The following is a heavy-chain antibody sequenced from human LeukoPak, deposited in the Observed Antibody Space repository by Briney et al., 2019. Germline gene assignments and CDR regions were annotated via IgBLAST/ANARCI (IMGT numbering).Heavy chain of an antibody. J-gene: IGHJ3*02. V-gene: IGHV3-30*04. Sequence: GGSLRLSCAASGFTFSSYAMHWVRQAPGKGLEWVAVISYDGSNKYYADSVKGRFTISRDNSKNTLYLQMNSLRAEDTAVYYCARSEVAVNDAFDIWGQGTMVTVSS. CDR1: GFTFSSYA. CDR3: ARSEVAVNDAFDI. CDR2: ISYDGSNK.